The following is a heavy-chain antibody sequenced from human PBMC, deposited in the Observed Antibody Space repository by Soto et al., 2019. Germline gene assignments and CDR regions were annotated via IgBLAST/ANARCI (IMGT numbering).Heavy chain of an antibody. Sequence: QVQLVESGGGVVQPGRSLRLSCAASGFTFSSYGMHWVRQAPGKGLEWVAVISYDVSNKYYADSVKGRFTISRDNSKKTLYLQMNSLAAEDTAVYYCAKDGALAAAFYYYYYGMDVWGQGTTVTVSS. CDR3: AKDGALAAAFYYYYYGMDV. D-gene: IGHD6-13*01. V-gene: IGHV3-30*18. J-gene: IGHJ6*02. CDR1: GFTFSSYG. CDR2: ISYDVSNK.